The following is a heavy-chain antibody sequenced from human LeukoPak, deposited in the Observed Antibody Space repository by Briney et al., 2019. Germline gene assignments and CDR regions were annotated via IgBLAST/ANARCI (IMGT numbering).Heavy chain of an antibody. CDR1: GGSFSGYF. CDR2: INHSGST. J-gene: IGHJ4*02. CDR3: ARGPPLTYDGSGYYFFDY. V-gene: IGHV4-34*01. D-gene: IGHD3-22*01. Sequence: PSETLSLTCAVYGGSFSGYFWTWIRQPPGKGLEWIGEINHSGSTNYNPSLKSRVTISVDTSKNHFSLKLSSVTAADTAVYYCARGPPLTYDGSGYYFFDYWGQGRLVTVSS.